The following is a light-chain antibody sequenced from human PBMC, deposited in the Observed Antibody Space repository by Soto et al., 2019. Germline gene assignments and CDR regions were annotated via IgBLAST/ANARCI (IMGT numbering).Light chain of an antibody. V-gene: IGKV3-20*01. Sequence: EIVLTQSPGTLSLSPGEGATLSCRASQSVSSSLLAWFQQKPGQAPRLLIHDVPSRATGIPDRFSGSGSGTDFTLSISRLEPEDFAVYYCHQYGSSPLTFGQGTKLEIK. CDR1: QSVSSSL. CDR3: HQYGSSPLT. CDR2: DVP. J-gene: IGKJ2*01.